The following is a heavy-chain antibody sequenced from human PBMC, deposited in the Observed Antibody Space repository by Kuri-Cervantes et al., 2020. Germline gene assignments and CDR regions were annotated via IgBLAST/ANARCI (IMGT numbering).Heavy chain of an antibody. D-gene: IGHD6-13*01. CDR2: IKQDGSEK. V-gene: IGHV3-7*04. CDR1: GFTFSSYW. CDR3: ARGQQLVLYY. Sequence: GESLKISCAASGFTFSSYWMNWVRQAPGKGLEWVANIKQDGSEKYYVDSVKGRFTISRDNAKNSLYLQMNSLRDEDTAVYYCARGQQLVLYYWGQGTLVTVSS. J-gene: IGHJ4*02.